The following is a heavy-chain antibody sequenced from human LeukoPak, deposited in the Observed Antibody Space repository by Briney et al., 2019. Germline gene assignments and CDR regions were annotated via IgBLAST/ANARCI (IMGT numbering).Heavy chain of an antibody. J-gene: IGHJ3*02. Sequence: GGSLRLSCAASGFTFSTYAMGWVRQAPGKGLEWVSAISGSGGSTYYADSVKGRFTISRDNSKNTLYLQMNSLRAEDTAVYYCAKVTGIAAAGTGIAFDIWGQGTMVTVSS. CDR1: GFTFSTYA. CDR2: ISGSGGST. CDR3: AKVTGIAAAGTGIAFDI. V-gene: IGHV3-23*01. D-gene: IGHD6-13*01.